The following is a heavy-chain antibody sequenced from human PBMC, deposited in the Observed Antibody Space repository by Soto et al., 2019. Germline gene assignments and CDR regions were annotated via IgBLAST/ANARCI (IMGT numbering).Heavy chain of an antibody. D-gene: IGHD6-6*01. CDR2: ISAYNGNT. V-gene: IGHV1-18*01. CDR3: ASTITEYIARTDAFDI. Sequence: ASVKVSCKASGYTFTSYGISWVRQAPGQGLEWMGWISAYNGNTNYAQKLQGRVTMTTDTSTSTAYMELRSLRSDDTAVYYCASTITEYIARTDAFDIWGQGTMVTVSS. J-gene: IGHJ3*02. CDR1: GYTFTSYG.